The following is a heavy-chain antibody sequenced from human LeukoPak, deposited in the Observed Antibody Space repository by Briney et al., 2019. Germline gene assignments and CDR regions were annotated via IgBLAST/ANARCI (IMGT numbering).Heavy chain of an antibody. CDR3: ARHRIVVPAAMD. V-gene: IGHV4-59*08. CDR2: IYYSGST. CDR1: GGSISSYY. Sequence: SETLSLTCTVSGGSISSYYWSWIRQPPGKGLEWIGYIYYSGSTNYNPSLKSRVTISVDTSKNQFSLKLSSVTAADTAVYYCARHRIVVPAAMDWGQGTLVTVSS. J-gene: IGHJ4*02. D-gene: IGHD2-2*01.